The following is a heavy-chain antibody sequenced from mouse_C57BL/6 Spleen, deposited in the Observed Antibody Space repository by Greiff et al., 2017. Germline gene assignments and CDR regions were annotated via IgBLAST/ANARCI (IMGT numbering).Heavy chain of an antibody. CDR1: GYAFSRSW. CDR2: IYPGDGDT. V-gene: IGHV1-82*01. J-gene: IGHJ4*01. CDR3: ARSGTVYYYAMDY. D-gene: IGHD1-1*01. Sequence: VQLQQSGPELVKPGASVKISCKASGYAFSRSWMNWVKQRPGKGLEWIGRIYPGDGDTNYNGKFKGKATLTADKSSSTAYMQLSSLTSEDSAVYFCARSGTVYYYAMDYWGQGTSVTVSS.